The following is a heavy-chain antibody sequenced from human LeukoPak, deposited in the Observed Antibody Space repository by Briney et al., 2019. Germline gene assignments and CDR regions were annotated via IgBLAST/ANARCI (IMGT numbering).Heavy chain of an antibody. V-gene: IGHV3-7*01. D-gene: IGHD5-18*01. CDR1: GFTFSSSD. J-gene: IGHJ4*02. CDR3: ARDFRYSYGFSRFDY. Sequence: GGSLRLSCAASGFTFSSSDMHWVRQAPGKGLEWVANIQQDGSEKYYVDSVKGRFTISRDSAKNSLYLQMNSLRAEDTAVYYCARDFRYSYGFSRFDYWGQGTLVTVSS. CDR2: IQQDGSEK.